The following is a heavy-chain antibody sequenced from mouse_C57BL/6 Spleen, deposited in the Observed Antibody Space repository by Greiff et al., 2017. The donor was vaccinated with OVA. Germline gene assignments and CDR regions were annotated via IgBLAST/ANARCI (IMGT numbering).Heavy chain of an antibody. D-gene: IGHD2-2*01. V-gene: IGHV1-66*01. J-gene: IGHJ1*03. Sequence: QVQLQQSGPGLVKPGASVKISCTASGYSFTSYDIHWVRQRPGKGLEWVGWIYPGSGNNKYDDTFKGKATLTADKSSSTAYMQLSSLTSEDAAVYYCARWGYDVYFDVWGTGTTVTVSS. CDR2: IYPGSGNN. CDR1: GYSFTSYD. CDR3: ARWGYDVYFDV.